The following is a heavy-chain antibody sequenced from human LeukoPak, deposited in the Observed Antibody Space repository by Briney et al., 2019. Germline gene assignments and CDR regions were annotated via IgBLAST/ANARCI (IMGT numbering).Heavy chain of an antibody. V-gene: IGHV1-18*01. D-gene: IGHD4-17*01. CDR3: ARADYGDYTDYFDY. Sequence: GASVKVSCKASGYTFTSYGISWVRQAPGQGLEWMGWISAYNGNTNYAQKLQGRVTMTTDTSTSTAYMELRSLRSDDTAVCYCARADYGDYTDYFDYWGQGTLVTVSS. J-gene: IGHJ4*02. CDR1: GYTFTSYG. CDR2: ISAYNGNT.